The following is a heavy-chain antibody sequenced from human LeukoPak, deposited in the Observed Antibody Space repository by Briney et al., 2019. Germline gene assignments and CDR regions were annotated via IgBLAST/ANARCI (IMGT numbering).Heavy chain of an antibody. CDR1: GGSISTSSSY. J-gene: IGHJ5*02. Sequence: SETLSLTCSVSGGSISTSSSYWGWIRQSPGQGLEWIGSMYYSGTTYYNPSLKSRVSISVATSKNQFSLKLSSVTAAGTAVYLCSRGSWSRAGWFDPWGQGTLVIVSS. V-gene: IGHV4-39*07. CDR3: SRGSWSRAGWFDP. D-gene: IGHD6-13*01. CDR2: MYYSGTT.